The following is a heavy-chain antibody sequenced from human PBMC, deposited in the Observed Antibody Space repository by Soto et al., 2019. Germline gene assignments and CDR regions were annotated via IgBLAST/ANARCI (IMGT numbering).Heavy chain of an antibody. J-gene: IGHJ3*02. V-gene: IGHV1-2*02. CDR2: INPATGAA. Sequence: QLHLVQSGAVVKKPGASVTVSCSASGYPVTAYYMHWVRQAPGRGLEWMGGINPATGAAKYKQTFQGRVTRARDTSTITVFMELSGLTSEDTAVFYCARGGGVGVAGSAAFDMWGQGTLVTVSS. D-gene: IGHD3-3*01. CDR3: ARGGGVGVAGSAAFDM. CDR1: GYPVTAYY.